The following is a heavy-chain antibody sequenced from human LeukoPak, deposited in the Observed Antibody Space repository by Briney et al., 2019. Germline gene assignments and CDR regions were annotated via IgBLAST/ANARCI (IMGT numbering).Heavy chain of an antibody. D-gene: IGHD3-22*01. Sequence: GGSLRLSCAASGFTFSSYAMSWVGQAPGKGLEWVSAISGSGGSTYYADSVKGRFTISRDNSKNTLYLQMNSLRAEDTAVYYCARQAFSSGYFFPFDYWGQGTLVTVSS. CDR2: ISGSGGST. V-gene: IGHV3-23*01. J-gene: IGHJ4*02. CDR3: ARQAFSSGYFFPFDY. CDR1: GFTFSSYA.